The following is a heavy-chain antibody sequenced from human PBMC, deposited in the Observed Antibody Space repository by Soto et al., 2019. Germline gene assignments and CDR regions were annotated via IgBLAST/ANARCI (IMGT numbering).Heavy chain of an antibody. D-gene: IGHD6-13*01. V-gene: IGHV3-30-3*01. J-gene: IGHJ6*02. Sequence: QVQLVASGGGVVQPGRSLRLPCAASGFTFSNYAMHWVRQAPGKGLEWVAVISYDGGNKYYADSVKGRLTISRDNSKNTLYLQMNRLKAEDTAVYYCARNTWQQPRDYYYGMEVWGQGTTVTVSS. CDR3: ARNTWQQPRDYYYGMEV. CDR1: GFTFSNYA. CDR2: ISYDGGNK.